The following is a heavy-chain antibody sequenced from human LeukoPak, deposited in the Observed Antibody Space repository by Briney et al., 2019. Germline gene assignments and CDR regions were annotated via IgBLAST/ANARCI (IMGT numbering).Heavy chain of an antibody. CDR1: GGSISSGNYY. D-gene: IGHD4-17*01. V-gene: IGHV4-30-4*01. CDR3: VRGRGTAVTTGNWFDP. CDR2: IHYSGST. Sequence: SQTLSLTCTVSGGSISSGNYYWNWIRQPPGKGLECIGYIHYSGSTYYNPSLKSRVTIPVDTSKNQFSLKLSSVTAADTAVYYCVRGRGTAVTTGNWFDPWGQGTLVTVSS. J-gene: IGHJ5*02.